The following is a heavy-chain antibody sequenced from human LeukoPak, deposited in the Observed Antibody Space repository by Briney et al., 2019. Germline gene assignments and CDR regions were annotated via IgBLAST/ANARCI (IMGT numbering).Heavy chain of an antibody. CDR3: ARKHRWNGLYFGS. V-gene: IGHV4-28*01. Sequence: PSETLSLTCAVSGYSISSSNWWGWVRQPPGKGLEWIGYIHYSGSTYYNPSLNSRVTMSVDTSKNQFSLKLSSVTAVDTAVYYCARKHRWNGLYFGSWGQGTLVTVSS. CDR1: GYSISSSNW. CDR2: IHYSGST. J-gene: IGHJ4*02. D-gene: IGHD1-1*01.